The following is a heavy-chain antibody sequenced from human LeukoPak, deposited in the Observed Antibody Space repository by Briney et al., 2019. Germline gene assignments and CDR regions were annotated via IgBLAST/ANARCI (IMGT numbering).Heavy chain of an antibody. D-gene: IGHD3-16*01. CDR2: IIPIFGTA. J-gene: IGHJ4*02. CDR1: GYTFTGYY. Sequence: GASVKVSCKASGYTFTGYYMHWVRQAPGQGLEWMGGIIPIFGTANYAQKFQGRVTITADKSTSTAYMELRSLRSDDTAVYYCARDGHYDYVWGSYLPDYWGQGTLVTVSS. CDR3: ARDGHYDYVWGSYLPDY. V-gene: IGHV1-69*06.